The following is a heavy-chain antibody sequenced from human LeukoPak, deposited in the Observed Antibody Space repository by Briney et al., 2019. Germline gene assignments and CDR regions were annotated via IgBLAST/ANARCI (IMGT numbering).Heavy chain of an antibody. CDR1: GYSFTTYW. D-gene: IGHD3-10*01. Sequence: GESLKISCKGSGYSFTTYWIGWVRQMPGKGLEWMGIIYPGDSDTRYSPSFQGQVTISADKSITTAYLQWSRLEASDTAMYYCARGWGGIDYYGPGIDFDYWGQGTLVTVSS. J-gene: IGHJ4*02. V-gene: IGHV5-51*01. CDR2: IYPGDSDT. CDR3: ARGWGGIDYYGPGIDFDY.